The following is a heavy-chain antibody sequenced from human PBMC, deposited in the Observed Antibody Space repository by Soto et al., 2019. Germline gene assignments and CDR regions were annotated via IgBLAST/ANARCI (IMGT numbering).Heavy chain of an antibody. V-gene: IGHV3-7*01. D-gene: IGHD5-12*01. J-gene: IGHJ3*02. CDR3: ARTVATRPDDAFDI. CDR2: IKQDGSEK. CDR1: GFTFSSYW. Sequence: EVQLVESGGGLVQPGGSLRLSCAASGFTFSSYWMSWVRQAPGKGLEWVANIKQDGSEKYYVDSVKGRFTISRDNAKNSLYLQMNSLRAEDTAVYYCARTVATRPDDAFDIWGQGTMVTVSS.